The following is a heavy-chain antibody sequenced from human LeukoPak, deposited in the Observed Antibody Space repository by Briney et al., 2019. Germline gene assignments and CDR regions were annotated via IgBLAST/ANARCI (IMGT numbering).Heavy chain of an antibody. V-gene: IGHV1-69*13. CDR3: ARGVVVVAALVQYYYYGMDV. D-gene: IGHD2-15*01. J-gene: IGHJ6*02. Sequence: SVNVSCKASRGSYRSYAISWVRQAPGQGLEWMGETIPMFGTTNYAQKFQGRVTVTADESTRTAYMELSSLRSEDTAVYYCARGVVVVAALVQYYYYGMDVWGQGTTVTVSS. CDR2: TIPMFGTT. CDR1: RGSYRSYA.